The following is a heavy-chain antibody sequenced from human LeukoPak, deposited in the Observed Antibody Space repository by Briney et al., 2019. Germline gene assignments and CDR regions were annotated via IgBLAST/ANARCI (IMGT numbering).Heavy chain of an antibody. J-gene: IGHJ3*02. CDR3: ARSSIDGYNLIDAFDM. CDR1: GFTVSSNS. D-gene: IGHD5-24*01. V-gene: IGHV3-53*01. CDR2: IYSDNT. Sequence: GGSLRLSCTVSGFTVSSNSMSWVRQAPGKGLEWVSFIYSDNTHYSDSVKGRFTVSRDNAKNSLYLQMNSLRAEDTAVYYCARSSIDGYNLIDAFDMWGQGTMVTVSS.